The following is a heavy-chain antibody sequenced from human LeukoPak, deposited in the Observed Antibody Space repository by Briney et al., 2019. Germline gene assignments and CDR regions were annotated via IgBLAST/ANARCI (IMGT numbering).Heavy chain of an antibody. J-gene: IGHJ4*02. CDR2: FDPEDGGT. CDR3: ARDRAYYYGSGNDY. CDR1: GYTLTELS. V-gene: IGHV1-24*01. D-gene: IGHD3-10*01. Sequence: ASVKVSCKVSGYTLTELSMHWERQAPGKGLEWMGGFDPEDGGTIYAQKFQGRVTMTEDTSTDTAYMELSSQRSEDTAVYYCARDRAYYYGSGNDYWGQGTLVTVSS.